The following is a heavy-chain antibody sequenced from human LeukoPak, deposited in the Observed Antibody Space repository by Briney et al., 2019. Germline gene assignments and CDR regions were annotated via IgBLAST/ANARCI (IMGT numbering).Heavy chain of an antibody. J-gene: IGHJ6*03. D-gene: IGHD1-26*01. V-gene: IGHV1-18*01. CDR3: AREGGVGPTAPPDYYSYQMDV. CDR1: GYTFISHG. Sequence: ASVKVSCKASGYTFISHGITWVRQAPGQGLEWMGWISPYTTKTNYAQSLQGRGTMTTDTSTSTAYMELRSLRSDDTAVYYCAREGGVGPTAPPDYYSYQMDVWGKGTTVTVSS. CDR2: ISPYTTKT.